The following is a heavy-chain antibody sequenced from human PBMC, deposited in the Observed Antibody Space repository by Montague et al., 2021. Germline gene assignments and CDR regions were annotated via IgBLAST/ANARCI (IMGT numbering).Heavy chain of an antibody. CDR1: RSLINSDYY. CDR3: ARERDRYYYMDI. CDR2: VYNGGRT. V-gene: IGHV4-38-2*02. J-gene: IGHJ6*03. Sequence: SETLSLTCTVSRSLINSDYYWGWIRQPPGKGLEWMGSVYNGGRTYYNPSLKSRVTISVDTSNNYFSLKLSSVTAADTAMYYCARERDRYYYMDIWGKGTTITVSS.